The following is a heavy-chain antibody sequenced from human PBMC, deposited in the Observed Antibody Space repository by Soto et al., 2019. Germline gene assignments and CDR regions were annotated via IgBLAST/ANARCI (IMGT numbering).Heavy chain of an antibody. D-gene: IGHD3-10*01. CDR1: GFPFNYYA. CDR3: ARGTGSWSFLVDY. J-gene: IGHJ4*02. CDR2: ISSDGTTI. V-gene: IGHV3-30-3*01. Sequence: QVRLVESGRGVVQPGTSLRLSCAASGFPFNYYAMHWVRQTPDKGLGWLTIISSDGTTIHYVDSVKGRFTISRDNSKSAVYLQMNNVRAYDTAVYYCARGTGSWSFLVDYWGQGTLVTVSA.